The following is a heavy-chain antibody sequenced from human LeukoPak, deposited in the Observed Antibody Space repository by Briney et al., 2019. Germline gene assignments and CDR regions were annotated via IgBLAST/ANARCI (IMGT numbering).Heavy chain of an antibody. J-gene: IGHJ4*02. CDR3: ARAPYSSSAIDY. CDR1: GGSISSDSYY. CDR2: IYTSGSA. Sequence: PSGTLSLTCAVSGGSISSDSYYWNWIRQPAGKGLEWIGRIYTSGSASYNYNPSLKTRVTISVDTSKNHFSLKLSSVTAADTAVYYCARAPYSSSAIDYWGQGTLVTVSS. D-gene: IGHD6-6*01. V-gene: IGHV4-61*02.